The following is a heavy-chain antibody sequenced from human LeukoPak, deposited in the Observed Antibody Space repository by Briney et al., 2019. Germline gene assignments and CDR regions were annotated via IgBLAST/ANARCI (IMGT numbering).Heavy chain of an antibody. CDR2: IYHSGST. J-gene: IGHJ6*03. V-gene: IGHV4-39*07. Sequence: SETLSLTCTVSGGSISSSSYYWGWIRQPPGKGLEWIGEIYHSGSTNYNPSLKSRVTISVDTSKNQFSLKLSSVTAADTAVYYCARKYIAVAGTPYYYYYYMDVWGKGTTVTVSS. D-gene: IGHD6-19*01. CDR1: GGSISSSSYY. CDR3: ARKYIAVAGTPYYYYYYMDV.